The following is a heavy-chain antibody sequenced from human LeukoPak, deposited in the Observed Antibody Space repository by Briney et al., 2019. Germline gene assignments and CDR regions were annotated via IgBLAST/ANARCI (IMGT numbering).Heavy chain of an antibody. D-gene: IGHD1-26*01. J-gene: IGHJ4*02. CDR3: AREGIVGATTLGY. V-gene: IGHV1-69*05. Sequence: ASVKVSCNAAGATFSSYAISWVRQAPGQGLGWMGGIIPIFGTANYSQKFQGRGTITTDESTTTAYMELSSLTSEETAVYYCAREGIVGATTLGYWGQGTLVTVSS. CDR1: GATFSSYA. CDR2: IIPIFGTA.